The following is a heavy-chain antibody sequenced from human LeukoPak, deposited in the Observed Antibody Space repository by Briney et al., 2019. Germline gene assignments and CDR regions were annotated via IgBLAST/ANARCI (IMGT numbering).Heavy chain of an antibody. CDR3: ARVGSLWFGELPVDY. V-gene: IGHV3-30*04. Sequence: GGSLRLSCAASGFTFSSYAMHWVRQAPGKGLEWVAVISYDGSNKYYADSVKGRFTISRDYSKNTLYLQMNSLRAEDTAVYYCARVGSLWFGELPVDYWGQGTLVTVSS. D-gene: IGHD3-10*01. CDR2: ISYDGSNK. J-gene: IGHJ4*02. CDR1: GFTFSSYA.